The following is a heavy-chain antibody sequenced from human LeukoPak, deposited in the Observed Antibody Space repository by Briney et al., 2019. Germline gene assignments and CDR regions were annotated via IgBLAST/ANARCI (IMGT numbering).Heavy chain of an antibody. D-gene: IGHD2-2*01. Sequence: GGSLRLSCAASGFTFSSYGMHWVRQAPGKGLEWVAVISYDGSNKYYADSVKGRFTISRDNSKNTLYLQMNSLRAEDTAVYYCARGGIVVVPAAIAYDDYWGQGTLVTVSS. CDR1: GFTFSSYG. CDR3: ARGGIVVVPAAIAYDDY. J-gene: IGHJ4*02. CDR2: ISYDGSNK. V-gene: IGHV3-30*03.